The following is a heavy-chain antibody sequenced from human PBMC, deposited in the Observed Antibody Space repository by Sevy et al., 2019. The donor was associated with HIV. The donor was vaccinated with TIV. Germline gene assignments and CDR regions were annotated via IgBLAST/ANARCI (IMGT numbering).Heavy chain of an antibody. CDR2: IKRDGSEK. CDR1: GFVFSDYW. D-gene: IGHD2-2*01. Sequence: GESLKISCAASGFVFSDYWMSWVRQAPGKGLEWVANIKRDGSEKYYVASVKGRFTISRDNAKTSLYLQMNSLGGEDTAVYYCARDCSSATCLWGMDVWGQGTMVTVSS. V-gene: IGHV3-7*03. J-gene: IGHJ6*02. CDR3: ARDCSSATCLWGMDV.